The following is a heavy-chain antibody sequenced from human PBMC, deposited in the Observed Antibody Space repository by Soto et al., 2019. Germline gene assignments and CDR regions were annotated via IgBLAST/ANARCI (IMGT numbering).Heavy chain of an antibody. Sequence: QVQLVQSGAEVKKPGASVKVSCKASGYTFTSYYMHWVRQAPGQGLEWMGIINPSGGSTSYAQKFQGRVTMTTDTSTSTDYMELSSPRSEDTAVYYRAGGGIAVAGVGYYYYGMDVWGQGTTVTVSS. J-gene: IGHJ6*02. V-gene: IGHV1-46*01. CDR3: AGGGIAVAGVGYYYYGMDV. CDR1: GYTFTSYY. D-gene: IGHD6-19*01. CDR2: INPSGGST.